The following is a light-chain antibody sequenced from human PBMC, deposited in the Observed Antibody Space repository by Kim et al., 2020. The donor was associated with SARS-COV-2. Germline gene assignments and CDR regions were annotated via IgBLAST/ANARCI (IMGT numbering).Light chain of an antibody. V-gene: IGKV1-39*01. CDR3: QQSYRTPHT. J-gene: IGKJ2*01. Sequence: ASVGDRVTITCRASQSISVYLNWYQQKPGKAPKLLIYTASSLQSGVPSRFSGSGSGTDFTLTISSLQPEDFASYYCQQSYRTPHTFGQGTKLEI. CDR2: TAS. CDR1: QSISVY.